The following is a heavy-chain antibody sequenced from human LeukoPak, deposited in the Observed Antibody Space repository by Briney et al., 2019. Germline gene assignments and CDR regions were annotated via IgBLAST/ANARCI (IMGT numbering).Heavy chain of an antibody. J-gene: IGHJ4*02. Sequence: GGSLRLSCAASGFTFSSYWMHWVRQAPGEGLLWVSHINSDGSSTSYADSVKGRFTISRDNAKNTLYLQMNSLRAEDTAVYYCARGLAYYYDSSGYYPLRYWGQGTLVTVSS. CDR1: GFTFSSYW. CDR2: INSDGSST. D-gene: IGHD3-22*01. CDR3: ARGLAYYYDSSGYYPLRY. V-gene: IGHV3-74*01.